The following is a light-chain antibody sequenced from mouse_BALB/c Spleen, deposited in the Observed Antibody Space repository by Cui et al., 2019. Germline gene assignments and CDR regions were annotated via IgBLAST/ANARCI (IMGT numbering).Light chain of an antibody. V-gene: IGKV4-68*01. Sequence: QIVLTQSPALMSASPGEKVTMTCSASPSSSYMYWYQQKPRSSPKPWIYLTSNLASGVPARFSGSGSGTSYSLTISSMEAEDAATYYCQQWSSNPPMLTFGAGTKLELK. CDR1: PSSSY. CDR3: QQWSSNPPMLT. CDR2: LTS. J-gene: IGKJ5*01.